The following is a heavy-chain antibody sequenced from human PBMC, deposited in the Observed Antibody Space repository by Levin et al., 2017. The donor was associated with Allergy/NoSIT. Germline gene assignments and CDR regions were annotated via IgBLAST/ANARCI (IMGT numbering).Heavy chain of an antibody. CDR2: ISWNSGSI. J-gene: IGHJ5*02. V-gene: IGHV3-9*01. CDR1: GFTFDDYA. D-gene: IGHD6-13*01. Sequence: GGSLRLSCAASGFTFDDYAMHWVRQAPGKGLEWVSGISWNSGSIGYADSVKGRFTISRDNAKNSLYLQMNSLRAEDTALYYCAKDRASHIAAAGNGIDPWGQGTLVTVSS. CDR3: AKDRASHIAAAGNGIDP.